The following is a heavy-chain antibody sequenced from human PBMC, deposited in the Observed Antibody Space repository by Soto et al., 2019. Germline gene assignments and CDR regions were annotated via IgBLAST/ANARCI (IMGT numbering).Heavy chain of an antibody. CDR2: IYYSGST. CDR1: GGSISSYY. J-gene: IGHJ4*02. Sequence: SETLSLTCTVSGGSISSYYWSWIRQPPGKGLEWIGYIYYSGSTNYNPSLKSRVTISVDTSKNQFSLKLSSVTAADTAVYYCAAGIAAARVDYWGQGTLVTVSS. D-gene: IGHD6-13*01. CDR3: AAGIAAARVDY. V-gene: IGHV4-59*01.